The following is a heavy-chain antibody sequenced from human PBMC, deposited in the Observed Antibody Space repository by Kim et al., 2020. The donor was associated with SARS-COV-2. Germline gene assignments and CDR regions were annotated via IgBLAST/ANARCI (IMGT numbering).Heavy chain of an antibody. CDR3: ARGGILTI. Sequence: GSNTYYAGPVKGRFTLSRDNSKNTLYLQMNSLRAEDTAVYYCARGGILTIWGQGTTVTVSS. J-gene: IGHJ6*02. CDR2: GSNT. V-gene: IGHV3-30-3*01. D-gene: IGHD3-16*01.